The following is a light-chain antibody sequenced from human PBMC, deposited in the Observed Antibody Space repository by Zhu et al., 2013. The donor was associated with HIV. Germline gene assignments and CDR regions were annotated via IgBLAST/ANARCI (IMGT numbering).Light chain of an antibody. CDR3: QHLGT. J-gene: IGKJ1*01. Sequence: DIQMTQSPSTLSASVGGRVIITCRASQSISRWLAWYQQKPGGVPKLLIYQASTLQSGVPPRFSGGGSGTEFALTITSLQADDFATYYCQHLGTFGQGTKVEMK. CDR2: QAS. V-gene: IGKV1-5*03. CDR1: QSISRW.